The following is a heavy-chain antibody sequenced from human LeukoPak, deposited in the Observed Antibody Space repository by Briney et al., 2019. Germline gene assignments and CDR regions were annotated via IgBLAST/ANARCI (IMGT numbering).Heavy chain of an antibody. CDR1: GGSISSGSYY. Sequence: PSETLSLTCTVSGGSISSGSYYWSWIRQPAGKGLEWIGRIYTSGSTNYNPSLKSRVTISVDTSKNQFSLKLSSVTAADTAVYYCARGIAVSGAYGMDVWGQGTMVTVSS. CDR3: ARGIAVSGAYGMDV. V-gene: IGHV4-61*02. D-gene: IGHD6-19*01. CDR2: IYTSGST. J-gene: IGHJ6*02.